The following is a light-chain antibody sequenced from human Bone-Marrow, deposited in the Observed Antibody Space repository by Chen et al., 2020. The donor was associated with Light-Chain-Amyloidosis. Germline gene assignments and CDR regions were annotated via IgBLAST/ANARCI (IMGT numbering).Light chain of an antibody. CDR2: EVS. Sequence: QPALPQPHSAPGSPGQSVTISCTGTSSDVGGYNDVSWYQQHPGKAPKLMIYEVSKRPSGVPDRFSGSKSGNTASLTVSGLQAEDEADYYCSSYAGSNNLVFGGGTKLTVL. V-gene: IGLV2-8*01. CDR1: SSDVGGYND. J-gene: IGLJ3*02. CDR3: SSYAGSNNLV.